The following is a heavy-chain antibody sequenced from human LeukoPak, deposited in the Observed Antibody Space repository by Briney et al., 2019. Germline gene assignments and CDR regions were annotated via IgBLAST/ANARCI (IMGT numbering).Heavy chain of an antibody. Sequence: SETLSLTCTVSGGSISSSSYYWSWIRQPPGKGLEWIGEINHSGSTNYNPSLKSRVTISVDTSKNQFSLKLSSVTAADTAVYYCARGLFSTKLRFLEWLKVGNWFDPWGQGTLVTVSS. CDR3: ARGLFSTKLRFLEWLKVGNWFDP. CDR1: GGSISSSSYY. CDR2: INHSGST. D-gene: IGHD3-3*01. J-gene: IGHJ5*02. V-gene: IGHV4-39*07.